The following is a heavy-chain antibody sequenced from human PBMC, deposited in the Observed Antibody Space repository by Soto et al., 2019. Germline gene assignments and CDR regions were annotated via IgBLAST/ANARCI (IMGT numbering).Heavy chain of an antibody. CDR1: GGTFSSYA. V-gene: IGHV1-69*01. J-gene: IGHJ6*02. CDR2: IIPIFGTA. Sequence: QVQLVQSGAEVQKPGSSVKVSCKASGGTFSSYAISWVRQAPGQGLEWMGGIIPIFGTANYAQKFQGRVTMTADESTSTAYMELSSLRSEDTAVYYCARRYYGSGAYYYYGMDVWGQGTTVTVSS. D-gene: IGHD3-10*01. CDR3: ARRYYGSGAYYYYGMDV.